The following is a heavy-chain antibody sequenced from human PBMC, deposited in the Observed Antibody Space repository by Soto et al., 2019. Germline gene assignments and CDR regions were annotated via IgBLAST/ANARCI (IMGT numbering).Heavy chain of an antibody. J-gene: IGHJ4*02. Sequence: QVQLVESGGGVVQPGRSLRLSCAASGFTFSSYAMHWVRQAPGKGLEWVALIWYDGGNEYYADSVKGRFTISRDNSKTMLYRQMISLRAEDTAVYYCARGDFYGSGSSLDYWGQGTLVTVSS. D-gene: IGHD3-10*01. CDR3: ARGDFYGSGSSLDY. CDR1: GFTFSSYA. V-gene: IGHV3-33*01. CDR2: IWYDGGNE.